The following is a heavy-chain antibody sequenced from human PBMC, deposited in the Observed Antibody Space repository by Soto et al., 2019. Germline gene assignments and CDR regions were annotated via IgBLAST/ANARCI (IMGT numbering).Heavy chain of an antibody. D-gene: IGHD3-3*01. J-gene: IGHJ4*02. Sequence: GGSLRLSCAASGFTFSSYSMNWVRQAPGKGLEWVSSISSSSSYIYYADSVKGRFTISRDNAKNSLYLQMNSLRAEDTAVYYCARVYYDFWSGYGYWGQGTLVTVSS. CDR1: GFTFSSYS. CDR3: ARVYYDFWSGYGY. CDR2: ISSSSSYI. V-gene: IGHV3-21*01.